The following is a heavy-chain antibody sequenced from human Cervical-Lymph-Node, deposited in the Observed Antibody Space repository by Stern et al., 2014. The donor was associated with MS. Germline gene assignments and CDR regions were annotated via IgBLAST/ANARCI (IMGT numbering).Heavy chain of an antibody. CDR3: ARDSSNYGMDV. Sequence: VQLLESGAEVKKPGASVKVSCQASGYTFTSYYMHWVRQAPGQGLEWMGIINPSGGVTGYAQKFHGRVSMTRDTSTSTVYMELSSLTSEDTAVYYCARDSSNYGMDVWGQGTTVTVSS. D-gene: IGHD4-11*01. CDR2: INPSGGVT. V-gene: IGHV1-46*01. CDR1: GYTFTSYY. J-gene: IGHJ6*02.